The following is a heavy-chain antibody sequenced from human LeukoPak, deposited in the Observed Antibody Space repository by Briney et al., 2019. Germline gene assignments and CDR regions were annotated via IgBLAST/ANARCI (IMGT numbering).Heavy chain of an antibody. CDR1: GASFTSYG. V-gene: IGHV1-69*06. D-gene: IGHD1-1*01. Sequence: SEKLSRKGSGASFTSYGFGWVRQCPGQGLEWMGGIMPFLDKGSYAQGDQGRGRITADRVTSAAYMELRSLRPEDTALYFCAARDNGNDLLSYHAMDVWGNGTTVTVPS. CDR3: AARDNGNDLLSYHAMDV. CDR2: IMPFLDKG. J-gene: IGHJ6*04.